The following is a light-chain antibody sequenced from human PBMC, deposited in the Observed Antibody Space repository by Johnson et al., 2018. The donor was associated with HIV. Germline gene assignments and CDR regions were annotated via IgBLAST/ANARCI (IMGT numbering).Light chain of an antibody. CDR2: DNN. Sequence: QAVLTQPPSVSAAPGQRVTISCSGSSSNIGSNYVSWYQQVPGTAPKLLIYDNNKRPSGIPDRFSGSKSGTSATLGITGLQTGDEADYYCGTWDSSLSRGGFGTGTKVTVL. CDR1: SSNIGSNY. J-gene: IGLJ1*01. V-gene: IGLV1-51*01. CDR3: GTWDSSLSRGG.